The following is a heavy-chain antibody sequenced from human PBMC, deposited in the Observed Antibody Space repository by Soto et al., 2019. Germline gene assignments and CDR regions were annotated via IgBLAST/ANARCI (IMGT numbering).Heavy chain of an antibody. J-gene: IGHJ4*02. CDR1: AGSISSYY. Sequence: KSSETMSLTCTVSAGSISSYYWSWIRQPPGKGLEWIGYIYYSGSTNYNPSLKSRVTISVDTSKNQFSLKLSSVTAADTAVYYCARVKEQQLVRSYYFDYWGQGTLVTVSS. V-gene: IGHV4-59*01. CDR2: IYYSGST. D-gene: IGHD6-13*01. CDR3: ARVKEQQLVRSYYFDY.